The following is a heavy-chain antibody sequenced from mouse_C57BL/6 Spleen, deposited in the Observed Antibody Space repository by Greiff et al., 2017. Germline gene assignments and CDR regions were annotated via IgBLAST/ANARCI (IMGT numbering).Heavy chain of an antibody. CDR1: GYTYTDYY. Sequence: EVQLQQSGPELVKPGASVKISCKASGYTYTDYYMNWVKQSHGKSLEWIGDINPNNGGTSYNQKFKGKATLTVDKSSSTAYMQLKSLTSEDSAVXYCARSLLGYFDVWGTGTTVTVSS. CDR2: INPNNGGT. CDR3: ARSLLGYFDV. V-gene: IGHV1-26*01. J-gene: IGHJ1*03. D-gene: IGHD2-1*01.